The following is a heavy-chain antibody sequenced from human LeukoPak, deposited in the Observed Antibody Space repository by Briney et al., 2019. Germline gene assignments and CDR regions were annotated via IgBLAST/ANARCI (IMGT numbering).Heavy chain of an antibody. CDR2: ISSSGSTP. CDR1: GFTFRDYE. J-gene: IGHJ4*02. V-gene: IGHV3-48*03. D-gene: IGHD3-10*01. CDR3: ASLYYYGSGSYYKEAPDY. Sequence: GGSLRLSCAASGFTFRDYEMNWIRQAPGEGLEWVSYISSSGSTPYYADSVKGRFTVSRDNAKNSLYLQMNSLRAEDTAMYYCASLYYYGSGSYYKEAPDYWGQGTLVTVSS.